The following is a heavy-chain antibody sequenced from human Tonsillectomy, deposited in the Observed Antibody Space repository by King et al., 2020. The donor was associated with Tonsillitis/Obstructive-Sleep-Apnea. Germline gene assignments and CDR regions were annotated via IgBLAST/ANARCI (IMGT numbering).Heavy chain of an antibody. CDR1: GFTFSNFW. CDR3: ARYRVDRSGYPYYMDV. J-gene: IGHJ6*03. CDR2: IKQDGSEK. Sequence: VQLVESGGGLVQPGGSLRLSCVASGFTFSNFWMTWVRQAPGKGLEWVANIKQDGSEKYYVDSVKGRFTISRDNAKNSLYLQMNSLRVEDMAVYFCARYRVDRSGYPYYMDVWGKGTTVTVSS. D-gene: IGHD6-19*01. V-gene: IGHV3-7*04.